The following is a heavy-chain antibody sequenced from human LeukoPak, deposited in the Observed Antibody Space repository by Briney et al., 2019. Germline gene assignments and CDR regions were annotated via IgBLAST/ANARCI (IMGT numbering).Heavy chain of an antibody. J-gene: IGHJ4*02. D-gene: IGHD6-13*01. Sequence: GGSLRLSCAASGFTFSSYWMSWVRQAPGKGLEGVANIKQDASEKYYVASVTGRFTIFKDNAKNSLYLQMNSLRAEDTAVYFCARVSLAGAFFDSWGQGTLVTVAS. CDR2: IKQDASEK. CDR1: GFTFSSYW. V-gene: IGHV3-7*01. CDR3: ARVSLAGAFFDS.